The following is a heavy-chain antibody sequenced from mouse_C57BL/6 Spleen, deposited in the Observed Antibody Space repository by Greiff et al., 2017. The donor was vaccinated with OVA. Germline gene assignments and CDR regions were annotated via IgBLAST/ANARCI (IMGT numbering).Heavy chain of an antibody. Sequence: VQLQESGAELVKPGASVKMSCKASGYTFTSYWITWVKQRPGQGLEWIGDIYPGSGSTNYNEKFKSKATLTVDTSSSTAYMQLSSLTSEDSAVYYCARSGDDYDVDWFAYWGQGTLVTVSA. CDR3: ARSGDDYDVDWFAY. D-gene: IGHD2-4*01. J-gene: IGHJ3*01. CDR2: IYPGSGST. V-gene: IGHV1-55*01. CDR1: GYTFTSYW.